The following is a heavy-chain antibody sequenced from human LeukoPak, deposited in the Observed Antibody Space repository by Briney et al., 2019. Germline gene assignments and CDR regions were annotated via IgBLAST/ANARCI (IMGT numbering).Heavy chain of an antibody. D-gene: IGHD6-25*01. CDR2: ISGSGGST. V-gene: IGHV3-23*01. Sequence: GGSLRLSCAASGFTFSSYAMSWVRQAPGKGLEWVSAISGSGGSTYYADSVKGRFTISRDNAKNSLYLQMNSLRDDDTAVYYCARAAYASGPDYWGQGTLVTVSS. J-gene: IGHJ4*02. CDR1: GFTFSSYA. CDR3: ARAAYASGPDY.